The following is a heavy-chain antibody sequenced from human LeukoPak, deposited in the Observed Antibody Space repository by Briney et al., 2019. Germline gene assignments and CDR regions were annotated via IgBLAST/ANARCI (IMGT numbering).Heavy chain of an antibody. CDR2: INHSGST. Sequence: SETLSLTCAVYGGSFSGYYWSWIRQPPGKGLEWIGEINHSGSTNYNPSPKSRVTISVDTSKNQFSLKLSSVTAADTAVYYCARRGGPVGYFDWLYLPWGQGTLVTVSS. CDR1: GGSFSGYY. CDR3: ARRGGPVGYFDWLYLP. D-gene: IGHD3-9*01. V-gene: IGHV4-34*01. J-gene: IGHJ5*02.